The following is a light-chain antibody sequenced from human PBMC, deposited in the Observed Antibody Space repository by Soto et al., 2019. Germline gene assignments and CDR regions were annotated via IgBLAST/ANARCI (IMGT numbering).Light chain of an antibody. CDR2: EGS. Sequence: SVLTQPASVSGSLGQSITISCIGTSSNIGSYNLVSWYQHQPGKAPKIMIFEGSKRPSGVSNRFSGSRSGNTASLTISGLQAEDEADYYCCSFAGTGTQYVFGTGTKLTVL. V-gene: IGLV2-23*01. J-gene: IGLJ1*01. CDR1: SSNIGSYNL. CDR3: CSFAGTGTQYV.